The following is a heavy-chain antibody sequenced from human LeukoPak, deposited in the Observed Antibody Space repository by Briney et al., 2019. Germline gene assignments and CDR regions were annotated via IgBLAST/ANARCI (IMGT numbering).Heavy chain of an antibody. Sequence: PSETLSLTCSVSGGSISSSSYYWGWIRQPPGKGLEWIGSIYYGGSTYYNSSLKSRVTISVDISKNQFSLKVSPVTAADTAVYYCARALRGIAAAGTSPFFDYWGQGTLVTVSS. J-gene: IGHJ4*02. CDR1: GGSISSSSYY. CDR2: IYYGGST. CDR3: ARALRGIAAAGTSPFFDY. V-gene: IGHV4-39*07. D-gene: IGHD6-13*01.